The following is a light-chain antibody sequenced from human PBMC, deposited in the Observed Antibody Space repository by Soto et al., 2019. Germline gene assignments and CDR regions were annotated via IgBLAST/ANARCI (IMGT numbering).Light chain of an antibody. CDR3: QHLNDYRYT. V-gene: IGKV1-9*01. Sequence: DIQLTQSPSFLSASVGDRVTITCRASQAISISLAWYQHNPVKAPQLLIYAASTLQNGVPSSFSGSGSGTEFTLTISILQPEDFATYYCQHLNDYRYTFGQGTKVEIK. CDR2: AAS. J-gene: IGKJ2*01. CDR1: QAISIS.